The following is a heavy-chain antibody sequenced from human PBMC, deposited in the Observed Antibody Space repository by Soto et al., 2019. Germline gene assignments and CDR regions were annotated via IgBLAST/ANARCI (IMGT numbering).Heavy chain of an antibody. V-gene: IGHV3-23*01. CDR3: AKDRDPDGIWTFDS. J-gene: IGHJ5*01. CDR1: GFTFRTFT. CDR2: IIGGDGDK. Sequence: EVQLLEHGGQLVQPGESLRLSCAASGFTFRTFTMNWVRQAPGKGLEWVSGIIGGDGDKFYSDSVKCRFTISRDNSKDMLFLQMSSLRVDDTAVYYCAKDRDPDGIWTFDSWGQGTLVTVSS. D-gene: IGHD3-9*01.